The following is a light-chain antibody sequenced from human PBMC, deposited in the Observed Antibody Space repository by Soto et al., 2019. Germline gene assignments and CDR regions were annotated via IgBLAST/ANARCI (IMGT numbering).Light chain of an antibody. CDR1: ESVSTN. CDR2: GAS. CDR3: QQYNNWPPAWT. Sequence: EIEMTQSPATLSLAPGERVTLSCRASESVSTNLAWYQQKAGQAPRLLIYGASTRATGIPARFSGSGSGTEFTLTISGLQSEDFAVYYCQQYNNWPPAWTFGQGTKVDIK. J-gene: IGKJ1*01. V-gene: IGKV3-15*01.